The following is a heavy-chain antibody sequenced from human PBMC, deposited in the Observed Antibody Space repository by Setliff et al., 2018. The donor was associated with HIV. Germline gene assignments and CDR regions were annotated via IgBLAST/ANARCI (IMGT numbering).Heavy chain of an antibody. CDR2: FDPEDGNT. J-gene: IGHJ3*02. CDR3: AIVSHTNVAAHDAFGI. CDR1: GYTLTELS. D-gene: IGHD6-19*01. V-gene: IGHV1-24*01. Sequence: GASVKVSCKVSGYTLTELSRHWVRQAPGKGLEWMGGFDPEDGNTIYAQKFQGRVTMTADTSTDTAYMELSSLRSEDTAVYYCAIVSHTNVAAHDAFGIWGQGTMVTVSS.